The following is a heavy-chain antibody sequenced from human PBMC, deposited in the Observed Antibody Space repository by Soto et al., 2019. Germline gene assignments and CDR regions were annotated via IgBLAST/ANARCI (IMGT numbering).Heavy chain of an antibody. CDR1: GGSISSSSYY. J-gene: IGHJ5*02. CDR3: ARHLLYGDYKNWFDP. V-gene: IGHV4-39*01. Sequence: SETLSLTCTVSGGSISSSSYYWGWIRQPPGKGLEWIGSIYYSGSTYYNPSLKSRVTISVDTSKNQFSLKLSSVTAADTAVYYCARHLLYGDYKNWFDPWGQGTLVTVSS. D-gene: IGHD4-17*01. CDR2: IYYSGST.